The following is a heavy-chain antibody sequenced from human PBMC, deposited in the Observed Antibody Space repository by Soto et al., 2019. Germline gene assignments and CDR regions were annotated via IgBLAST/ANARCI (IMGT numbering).Heavy chain of an antibody. Sequence: QVQLVQSGAELKKPGASVKVSCKASGYTFSNYGINWLRQAPGQGPEGMGWISSYNGNTKYAQKFQGRVTMATDTPTTTAYMELRSLRSDDTAVYYCARDGQQFVPNSDNFGIWGQGTTVTVSS. V-gene: IGHV1-18*01. J-gene: IGHJ3*02. CDR3: ARDGQQFVPNSDNFGI. D-gene: IGHD6-6*01. CDR1: GYTFSNYG. CDR2: ISSYNGNT.